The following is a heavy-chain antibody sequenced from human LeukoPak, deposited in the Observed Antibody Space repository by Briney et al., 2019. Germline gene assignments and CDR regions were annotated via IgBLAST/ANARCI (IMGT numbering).Heavy chain of an antibody. CDR2: IWYDGSNK. CDR1: GFTFSSYG. CDR3: AREEYSHGRGYFDY. J-gene: IGHJ4*02. V-gene: IGHV3-33*01. Sequence: PGGSLRLSCAASGFTFSSYGMHWVRQAPGKGLEWVAVIWYDGSNKYYADSVKGRFTISRDNSKNTLYLQMNSLRAEDTAVYYCAREEYSHGRGYFDYWGQGTLVTVSS. D-gene: IGHD5-18*01.